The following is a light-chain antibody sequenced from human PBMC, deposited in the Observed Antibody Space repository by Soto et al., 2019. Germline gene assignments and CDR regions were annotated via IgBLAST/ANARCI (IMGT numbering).Light chain of an antibody. Sequence: DIQMTQAPSSLSASVGDRVTITCRASQSISRSVNWYQQKPRKAPRLLIFAASSLQGGVPSRFSGSGSGTDFTLTISSLQPEDFATYYCQHTYNTPFTFGPGTKVDIK. CDR3: QHTYNTPFT. J-gene: IGKJ3*01. CDR2: AAS. V-gene: IGKV1-39*01. CDR1: QSISRS.